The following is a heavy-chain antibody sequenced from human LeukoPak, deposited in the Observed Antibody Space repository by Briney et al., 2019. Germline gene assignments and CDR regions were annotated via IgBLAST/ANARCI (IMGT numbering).Heavy chain of an antibody. CDR3: ARGVVVAATVGAYYYYYYMDV. CDR2: IYYSGST. CDR1: GGSISSGSYY. Sequence: SETLSLTCTVSGGSISSGSYYWSWIRQPPGKGLEWIGYIYYSGSTNYNPSLKSRVTISVDTSKNQFSLKLSSVTAADTAVYYCARGVVVAATVGAYYYYYYMDVWGKGTTVTVSS. V-gene: IGHV4-61*01. J-gene: IGHJ6*03. D-gene: IGHD2-15*01.